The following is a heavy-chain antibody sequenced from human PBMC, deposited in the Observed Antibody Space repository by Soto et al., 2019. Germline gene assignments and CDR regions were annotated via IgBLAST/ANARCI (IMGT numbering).Heavy chain of an antibody. J-gene: IGHJ6*02. V-gene: IGHV3-30-3*01. CDR3: ARDLGYCSGGSCYSGYYYYYGMDV. CDR2: ISYDGSNK. D-gene: IGHD2-15*01. Sequence: QVQLVESGGGVVQPGRSLRLSCAASGFTFSSDAMHWVRQAPGKGLEWVAVISYDGSNKYYADSVKGRFTISRDNSKNTLYLQMNSLRAEDTAVYYCARDLGYCSGGSCYSGYYYYYGMDVWGQGTTVTVSS. CDR1: GFTFSSDA.